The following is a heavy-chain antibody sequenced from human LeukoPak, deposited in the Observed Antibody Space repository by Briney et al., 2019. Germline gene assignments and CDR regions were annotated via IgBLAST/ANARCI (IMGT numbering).Heavy chain of an antibody. CDR2: IKQDGSEK. CDR1: GFTFRNYW. V-gene: IGHV3-7*01. CDR3: ARWATSFDL. J-gene: IGHJ4*02. Sequence: GGSLRLSCAASGFTFRNYWMGWVRQAPGKGLEWVANIKQDGSEKYYVDSVTGRFSISRDNAQNSLYLQMNSLRAEDTAVYYCARWATSFDLWGRGTLVTVSS.